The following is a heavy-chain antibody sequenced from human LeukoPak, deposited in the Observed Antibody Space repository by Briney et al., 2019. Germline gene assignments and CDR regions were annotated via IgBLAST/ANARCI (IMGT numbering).Heavy chain of an antibody. V-gene: IGHV3-30*03. CDR2: ISYHGKNI. J-gene: IGHJ4*02. CDR3: ARDKAGGWYATFDY. D-gene: IGHD6-19*01. CDR1: GFTFSSYW. Sequence: GGSLRLSCAASGFTFSSYWMSWVRQAPGKGLEWVALISYHGKNIYYADSVKGRFTISRDNSKNTLFLQMNSLRAEDTAVYYCARDKAGGWYATFDYWGQGTLVTVSS.